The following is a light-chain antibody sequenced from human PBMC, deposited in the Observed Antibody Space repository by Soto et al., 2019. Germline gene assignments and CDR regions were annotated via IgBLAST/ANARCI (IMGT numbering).Light chain of an antibody. CDR2: AAS. CDR3: QQDYSNLAT. V-gene: IGKV1-39*01. J-gene: IGKJ5*01. Sequence: DIQMAQSPSSLSASVGDRVTITCRASESISRHLNWYQQKPGRAPDLLIYAASTLQNGVPSRFTGSGSGTEFTLTITGLQLEDFETYYCQQDYSNLATFGQGTRLEIK. CDR1: ESISRH.